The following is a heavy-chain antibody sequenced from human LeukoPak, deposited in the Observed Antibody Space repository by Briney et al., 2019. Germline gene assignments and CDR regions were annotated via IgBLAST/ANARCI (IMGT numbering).Heavy chain of an antibody. V-gene: IGHV3-33*01. Sequence: GRSLRLSCAASGFTFSSYGMHWVRQAPGKGLEWVAVIWYGGSNKYYADSVKGRFTISRDNSKNTLYLQMNSLRAEDTAVYYCARGRERYYYDSSGYYLDYWGQGTLVTVSS. CDR1: GFTFSSYG. J-gene: IGHJ4*02. CDR2: IWYGGSNK. D-gene: IGHD3-22*01. CDR3: ARGRERYYYDSSGYYLDY.